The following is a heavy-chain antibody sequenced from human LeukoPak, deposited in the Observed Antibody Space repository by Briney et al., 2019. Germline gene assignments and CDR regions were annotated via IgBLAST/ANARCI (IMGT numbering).Heavy chain of an antibody. CDR2: IYYSGST. CDR3: PRAGGYYYVYAFDI. V-gene: IGHV4-59*01. J-gene: IGHJ3*02. CDR1: GGSISSYY. Sequence: PSETLSLTCTVSGGSISSYYWSWIRQRPGKGLECIGYIYYSGSTNYNPSLKSRVTISVDTSKIQFSLKLSSVTAADTAVYYCPRAGGYYYVYAFDIWGQGTMVTVSS. D-gene: IGHD3-22*01.